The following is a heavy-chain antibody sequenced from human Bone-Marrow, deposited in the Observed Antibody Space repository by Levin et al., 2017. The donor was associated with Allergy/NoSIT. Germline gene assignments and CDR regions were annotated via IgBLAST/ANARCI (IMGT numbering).Heavy chain of an antibody. J-gene: IGHJ6*02. CDR1: GFRFSTYD. CDR3: ARDGYSSMDSGGLDV. Sequence: GESLKISCAASGFRFSTYDMNWVRQAPGKGLESVAVVSYDGSKEYYSDSVKGRLTISRDNSENTLYLQMNSLRPEDTAVYYCARDGYSSMDSGGLDVWGQGTTVIVSS. D-gene: IGHD4-11*01. V-gene: IGHV3-30-3*01. CDR2: VSYDGSKE.